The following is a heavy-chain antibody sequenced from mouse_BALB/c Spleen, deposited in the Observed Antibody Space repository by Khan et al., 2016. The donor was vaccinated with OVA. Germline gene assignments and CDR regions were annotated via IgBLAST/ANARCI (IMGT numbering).Heavy chain of an antibody. Sequence: EVQRVESGGGLVQPGGSRKLSCAASGFTFSSYGMHWVRQAPEKGLEWVAYISGDSSTIYYTDTVKGRFTISRDNTKNTLSLQMPSPMSEDTAIYYCATSYYYGYYFDYWGPGTTLTVSS. CDR1: GFTFSSYG. CDR3: ATSYYYGYYFDY. J-gene: IGHJ2*01. CDR2: ISGDSSTI. V-gene: IGHV5-17*02. D-gene: IGHD1-1*01.